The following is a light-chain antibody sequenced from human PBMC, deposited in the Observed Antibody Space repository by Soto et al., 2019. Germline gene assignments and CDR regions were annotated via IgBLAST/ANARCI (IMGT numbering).Light chain of an antibody. CDR1: SSDVGDHNY. V-gene: IGLV2-14*01. J-gene: IGLJ2*01. CDR2: DVS. CDR3: SSYTSSSNLGV. Sequence: QSALTQPASVSGSPGQSITISCTGSSSDVGDHNYVSWYQQHPGKAPKLIIYDVSNRPSGVSNRFSGAKSGNTASLTISGLQAEDEADYYCSSYTSSSNLGVFGGGTKLTVL.